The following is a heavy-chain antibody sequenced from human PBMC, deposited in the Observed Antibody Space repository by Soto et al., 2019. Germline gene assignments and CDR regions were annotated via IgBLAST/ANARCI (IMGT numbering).Heavy chain of an antibody. CDR3: ARDSSGAGFDY. CDR1: GLTFSSYG. J-gene: IGHJ4*02. Sequence: GGSLRLSCAASGLTFSSYGMHWVRQAPGKGLEWVAVIWYDGSNKYSADSVKGRFTISRDNSKNTLYLQMNSLRAEDTAVYYCARDSSGAGFDYWGQGTLVTVSS. V-gene: IGHV3-33*01. CDR2: IWYDGSNK. D-gene: IGHD4-17*01.